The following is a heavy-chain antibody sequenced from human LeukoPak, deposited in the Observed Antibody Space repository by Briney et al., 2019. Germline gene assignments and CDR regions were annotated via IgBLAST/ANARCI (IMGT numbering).Heavy chain of an antibody. D-gene: IGHD3-22*01. CDR2: IYYRGST. CDR1: GGSISSYY. J-gene: IGHJ4*02. Sequence: SETLSLTCTVSGGSISSYYWSWIRQPPGKGLEWIGYIYYRGSTNYNPSLKSRVTISVDTSKNQISLKLSSVTAADTAVYYCAREGSDSSGYYYLHYWGQGTLVTVSS. V-gene: IGHV4-59*01. CDR3: AREGSDSSGYYYLHY.